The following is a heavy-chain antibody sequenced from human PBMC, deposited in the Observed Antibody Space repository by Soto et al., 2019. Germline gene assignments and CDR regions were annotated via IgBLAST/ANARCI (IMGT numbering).Heavy chain of an antibody. CDR1: GFKFNEYA. CDR3: VSGQWELPT. D-gene: IGHD1-26*01. V-gene: IGHV3-30*04. Sequence: QVQLVESGGGVVQPGKSLRLSCKASGFKFNEYAMHWVRHAPGKGLEWLTIISSDTSKRDYADSVKGRFTITRDNSKNTVSLYMSSLRPEDTALYYCVSGQWELPTWGQGTLVTVSA. CDR2: ISSDTSKR. J-gene: IGHJ1*01.